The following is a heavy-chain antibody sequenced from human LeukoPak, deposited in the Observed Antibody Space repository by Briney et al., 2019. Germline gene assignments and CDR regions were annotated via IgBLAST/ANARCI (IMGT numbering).Heavy chain of an antibody. J-gene: IGHJ4*02. CDR3: ARGNPSPPPPDFWSGYSLDY. D-gene: IGHD3-3*01. Sequence: SVKVSCKASGGTFSSYAISWVRQAPGQGLEWMGRINPILGIANYAQKFQGRVTITADKSTSTAYMELSSLRSEDTAVYYCARGNPSPPPPDFWSGYSLDYWGQGTLVTVSS. V-gene: IGHV1-69*04. CDR1: GGTFSSYA. CDR2: INPILGIA.